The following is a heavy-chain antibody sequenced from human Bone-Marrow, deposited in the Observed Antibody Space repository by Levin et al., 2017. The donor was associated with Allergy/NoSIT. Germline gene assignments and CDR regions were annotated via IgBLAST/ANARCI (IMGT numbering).Heavy chain of an antibody. CDR3: TRSVVVPAAIGPPDPIHHDYYYYGMDV. CDR1: GFTFGDYA. Sequence: GESLKISCTASGFTFGDYAMSWFRQAPGKGLEWVGFIRSKAYGGTTEYAASVKGRFTISRDDSKSIAYLQMNSLKTEDTAVYYCTRSVVVPAAIGPPDPIHHDYYYYGMDVWGQGTTVTVSS. D-gene: IGHD2-2*01. J-gene: IGHJ6*02. V-gene: IGHV3-49*03. CDR2: IRSKAYGGTT.